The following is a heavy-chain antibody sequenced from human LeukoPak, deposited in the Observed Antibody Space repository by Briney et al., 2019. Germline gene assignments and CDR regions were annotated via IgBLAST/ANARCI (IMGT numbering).Heavy chain of an antibody. CDR1: GFTFSSYA. CDR3: AKDSEVGVVIFSIDY. J-gene: IGHJ4*02. V-gene: IGHV3-23*01. CDR2: ISGSGVST. D-gene: IGHD3-3*01. Sequence: GGSLRLSCAASGFTFSSYAMSWVRQAPGRGLEWVSAISGSGVSTYYADSVKGRFTISRDNSKNTLYLQMNSLRAEDTAVYYCAKDSEVGVVIFSIDYWGQGTLVTVSS.